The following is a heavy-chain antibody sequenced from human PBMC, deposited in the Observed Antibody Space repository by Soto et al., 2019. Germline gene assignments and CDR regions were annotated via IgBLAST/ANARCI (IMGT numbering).Heavy chain of an antibody. J-gene: IGHJ3*02. CDR2: ISGYNGNK. Sequence: QIQLLQSGAEVKPPGAAVKVSCNASGYTFTTSGISWVRQDPGQGLEWMGWISGYNGNKYYAQRLEGRVTMTTDTAAGTVYMELRSLISDDTAVYFCARQYCGGNCYTPDPIEMWGQGTMVTVSS. CDR3: ARQYCGGNCYTPDPIEM. D-gene: IGHD2-21*01. V-gene: IGHV1-18*01. CDR1: GYTFTTSG.